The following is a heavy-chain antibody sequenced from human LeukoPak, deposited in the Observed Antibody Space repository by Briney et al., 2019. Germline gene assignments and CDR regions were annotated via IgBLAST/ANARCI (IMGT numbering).Heavy chain of an antibody. V-gene: IGHV3-21*01. CDR1: GFTFSSYS. D-gene: IGHD3-10*01. CDR3: ARLMVRGVDYYFDY. Sequence: GGSLRLSCAASGFTFSSYSMNWVRQAPGKGLEWVSSISSSSSYIYYADSVKGRFTISRDNAKNSLYLQMNSLRAEDTAVYYCARLMVRGVDYYFDYWGQGTQVTVSS. J-gene: IGHJ4*02. CDR2: ISSSSSYI.